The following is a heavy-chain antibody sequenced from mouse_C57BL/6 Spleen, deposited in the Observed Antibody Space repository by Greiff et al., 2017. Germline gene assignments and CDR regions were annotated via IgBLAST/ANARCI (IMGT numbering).Heavy chain of an antibody. V-gene: IGHV2-2*01. CDR1: GFSLTSYG. CDR2: IWSGGSK. Sequence: VQLKQSGPGLVQPSQSLSITCTVSGFSLTSYGVHWVRQSPGKGLEWLGVIWSGGSKDYNAAFISRLSISKDNSKSQVFFKMNSLQADDTAIYYCARNRGVVAPYAMGGRGQGTSVTVSS. CDR3: ARNRGVVAPYAMGG. J-gene: IGHJ4*01. D-gene: IGHD1-1*01.